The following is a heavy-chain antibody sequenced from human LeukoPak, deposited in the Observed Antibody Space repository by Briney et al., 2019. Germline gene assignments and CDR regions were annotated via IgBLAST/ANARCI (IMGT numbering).Heavy chain of an antibody. CDR2: IYHSGNT. J-gene: IGHJ6*02. V-gene: IGHV4-4*02. CDR3: ARYYYGSGRAYGMDV. Sequence: PSETRSLTCAVSAASITSSNWWSWIRQPPGKGLEWIGEIYHSGNTNYNGSLGSRVTISVDKSKNQFSLKLSSVTAADTAVYYCARYYYGSGRAYGMDVWGQGTTVTVSS. D-gene: IGHD3-10*01. CDR1: AASITSSNW.